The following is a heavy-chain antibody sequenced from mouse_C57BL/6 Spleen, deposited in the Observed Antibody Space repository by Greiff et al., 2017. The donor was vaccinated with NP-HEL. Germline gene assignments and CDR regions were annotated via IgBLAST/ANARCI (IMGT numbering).Heavy chain of an antibody. J-gene: IGHJ2*01. CDR2: IHPNSGST. Sequence: QVHVKQPGAELVKPGASVKLSCKASGYTFTSYWMHWVKQRPGQGLEWIGMIHPNSGSTNYNEKFKSKATLTVDKSSSTAYMQLSSLTSEDSAVYYCARRALITTVVAPFDYWGQGTTLTVSS. D-gene: IGHD1-1*01. V-gene: IGHV1-64*01. CDR1: GYTFTSYW. CDR3: ARRALITTVVAPFDY.